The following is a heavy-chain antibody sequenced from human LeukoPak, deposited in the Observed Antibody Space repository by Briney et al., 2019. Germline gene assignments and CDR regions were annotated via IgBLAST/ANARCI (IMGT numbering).Heavy chain of an antibody. CDR2: MNPNSGNT. J-gene: IGHJ6*02. CDR1: GYTFTSYD. V-gene: IGHV1-8*01. CDR3: ARGSGYYDILTGYYQYYYYGVDV. D-gene: IGHD3-9*01. Sequence: ASVKVSCKASGYTFTSYDINWVRQATGQGLEWMGGMNPNSGNTGYAQKFQGRVTMTRNTSISTAYMELSSLRSEDAAVYYCARGSGYYDILTGYYQYYYYGVDVWGQGTTVTVSS.